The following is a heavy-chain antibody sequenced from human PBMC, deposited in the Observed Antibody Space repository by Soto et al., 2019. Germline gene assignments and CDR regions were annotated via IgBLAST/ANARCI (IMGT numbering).Heavy chain of an antibody. V-gene: IGHV3-23*01. CDR1: GFTFSTYA. CDR3: AKDISKLYYYYGMDV. CDR2: ISGSGGST. J-gene: IGHJ6*02. Sequence: SLRLSCAASGFTFSTYAMSWVRQAPGKGLEWVSAISGSGGSTYYADSVKGRFTISRDNSKNTLYLQMNSLRAEDTAVYYCAKDISKLYYYYGMDVWGQGTTVTVSS.